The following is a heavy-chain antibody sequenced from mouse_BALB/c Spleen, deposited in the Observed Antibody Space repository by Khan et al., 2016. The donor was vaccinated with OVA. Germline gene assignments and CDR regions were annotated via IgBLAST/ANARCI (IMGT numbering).Heavy chain of an antibody. J-gene: IGHJ3*01. V-gene: IGHV1S135*01. CDR3: TRHGYVAWFTY. Sequence: VQLHQSGPELMKPGASVKISCKASGYSFTSYYIHWVMQSHGKSLEWIGYIDPFSGGTTYNQKFKGKATLTVDKSYSTAYIHLSNLTSEDSAVYYCTRHGYVAWFTYWGQGTLVTVSA. D-gene: IGHD2-2*01. CDR1: GYSFTSYY. CDR2: IDPFSGGT.